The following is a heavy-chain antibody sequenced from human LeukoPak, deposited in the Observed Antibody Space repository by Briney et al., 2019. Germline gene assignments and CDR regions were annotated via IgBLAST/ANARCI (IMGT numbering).Heavy chain of an antibody. V-gene: IGHV3-23*01. CDR1: GFTFSSYA. Sequence: PGGSLRLSCAASGFTFSSYAMSWVRQAPGKGLEWVSAISGSGGSTYYADSVKGRFTISRDNSKNTLYLQMNSLRAEDTAVYYCVGINIVVVPGGAYFDYWGQGTLVTVSS. CDR3: VGINIVVVPGGAYFDY. J-gene: IGHJ4*02. D-gene: IGHD2-2*01. CDR2: ISGSGGST.